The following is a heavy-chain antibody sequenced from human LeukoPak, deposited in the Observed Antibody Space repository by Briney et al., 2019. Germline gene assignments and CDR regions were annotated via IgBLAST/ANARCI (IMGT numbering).Heavy chain of an antibody. CDR3: APTAEAYTSWWKV. CDR1: GYKFTDDY. CDR2: INPDSGFT. J-gene: IGHJ4*02. Sequence: ASVKVSCKASGYKFTDDYMHWVRQAPGQGGEFMGWINPDSGFTNYAQKSKGRVTMTRDTSISTAYVEVRTLTSDDTAVYYCAPTAEAYTSWWKVWGQGTLVTVSS. V-gene: IGHV1-2*02. D-gene: IGHD3-16*01.